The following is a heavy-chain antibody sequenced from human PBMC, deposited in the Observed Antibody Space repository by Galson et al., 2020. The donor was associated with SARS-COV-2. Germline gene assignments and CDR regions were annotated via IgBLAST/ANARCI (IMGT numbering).Heavy chain of an antibody. V-gene: IGHV4-61*02. Sequence: SETLSLTCTVSGPYISSGSYYWSWIRQPAGKGLEWIGRIYKSGNTNYNPSLWSQVTIPVDTSKNQFSLKLTSVTAADTAVYYCARGNSPCVTIFGVLTGTCGRDVWGQGTTVTVSS. CDR2: IYKSGNT. J-gene: IGHJ6*02. CDR3: ARGNSPCVTIFGVLTGTCGRDV. CDR1: GPYISSGSYY. D-gene: IGHD3-3*01.